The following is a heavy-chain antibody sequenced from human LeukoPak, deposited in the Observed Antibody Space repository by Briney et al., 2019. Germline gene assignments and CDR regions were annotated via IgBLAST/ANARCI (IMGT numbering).Heavy chain of an antibody. CDR3: ARERGRGRDSPWFDY. Sequence: GGSLKLSCAASGFIVSGDFMSWDRQAPGKGLEWVSVIYSDGSTYYADSVKGRFTISRDNSKNTLDLQMTGLRAEDTAVYYCARERGRGRDSPWFDYWGQGTLVTVSS. D-gene: IGHD1-26*01. V-gene: IGHV3-53*01. CDR2: IYSDGST. J-gene: IGHJ4*02. CDR1: GFIVSGDF.